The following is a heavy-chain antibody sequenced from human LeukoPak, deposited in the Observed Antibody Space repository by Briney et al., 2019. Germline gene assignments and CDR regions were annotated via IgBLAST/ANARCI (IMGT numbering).Heavy chain of an antibody. CDR3: VRGSPKAGTMTTLFDS. CDR2: VNSDGSST. J-gene: IGHJ4*02. D-gene: IGHD4-17*01. Sequence: GGSLRLSCAVSGSTFSDYWMHWVRQTPTNGLVWVSRVNSDGSSTNYADSVKGRFIIFRDDAKNTLSLQMDSLRSEDTAVYYCVRGSPKAGTMTTLFDSWGQGTLVTVSS. CDR1: GSTFSDYW. V-gene: IGHV3-74*01.